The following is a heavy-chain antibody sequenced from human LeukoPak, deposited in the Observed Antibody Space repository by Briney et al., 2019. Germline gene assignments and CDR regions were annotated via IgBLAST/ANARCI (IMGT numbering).Heavy chain of an antibody. CDR1: GYTFTSYG. J-gene: IGHJ4*02. D-gene: IGHD3-10*01. V-gene: IGHV1-18*01. CDR3: ARDGVLLWFGEFPPGSY. CDR2: ISAYNGNT. Sequence: ASVKVSCKASGYTFTSYGISWVRQAPGQGLEWMGWISAYNGNTNYAQKLQGRVTMTTDTSTSTAYMELRSLRSDDTAVYYCARDGVLLWFGEFPPGSYWGQGTLVTVSS.